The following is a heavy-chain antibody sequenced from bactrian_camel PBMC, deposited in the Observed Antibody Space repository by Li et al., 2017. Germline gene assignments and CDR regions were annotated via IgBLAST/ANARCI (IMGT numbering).Heavy chain of an antibody. V-gene: IGHV3S40*01. CDR2: IYPSGETR. J-gene: IGHJ4*01. CDR3: AAARRIGRWIGSGLVPAKLFDD. CDR1: AYTFSNYC. Sequence: VQLVESGGGSVQAGGSLRLSCAVSAYTFSNYCLGWFRQSLGKERERVAAIYPSGETRWYADSVKGRFTISQDSAKNTVYLQMNSLKPEDTGMYTCAAARRIGRWIGSGLVPAKLFDDWGQGTQVTVS. D-gene: IGHD5*01.